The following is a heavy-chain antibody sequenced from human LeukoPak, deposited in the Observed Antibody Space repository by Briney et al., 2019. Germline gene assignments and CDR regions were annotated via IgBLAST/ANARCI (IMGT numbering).Heavy chain of an antibody. D-gene: IGHD2-2*02. J-gene: IGHJ4*02. Sequence: GESLKISCKGSGYSFTNYWTAWVRQMPGKRLEWMGIIYPGDSDTRYSPPFQGQVTISADRSISTAYLQWSSLKASDIAMYYCARLYCSSASCYTGSSYYFDYWGQGTLVTVSS. CDR2: IYPGDSDT. CDR3: ARLYCSSASCYTGSSYYFDY. V-gene: IGHV5-51*01. CDR1: GYSFTNYW.